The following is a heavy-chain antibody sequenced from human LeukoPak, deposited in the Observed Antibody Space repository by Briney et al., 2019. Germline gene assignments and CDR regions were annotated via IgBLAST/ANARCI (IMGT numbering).Heavy chain of an antibody. Sequence: GGSLRLSCAASGFTFSTYNMNWVRQAPGKGLEWVSHITSSSTNIYYADSVKGRFTISRDNAKNALSLQMNSPRDEDTAVYYCATSGNYYLKYWGQGTLVTVSS. CDR1: GFTFSTYN. V-gene: IGHV3-48*02. CDR3: ATSGNYYLKY. D-gene: IGHD1-26*01. CDR2: ITSSSTNI. J-gene: IGHJ4*02.